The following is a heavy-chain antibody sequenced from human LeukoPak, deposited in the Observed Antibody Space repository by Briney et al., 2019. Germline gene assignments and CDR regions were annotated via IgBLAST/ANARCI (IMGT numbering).Heavy chain of an antibody. J-gene: IGHJ4*02. CDR3: ARGAGGYGDYSLWLGY. D-gene: IGHD4-17*01. V-gene: IGHV1-18*01. Sequence: ASVKVSCKASGYTFSGYGFSWVRQAPGQGLEWMGWISAYNGNTKFALKYQGRVTMTTDTSTSTAYMELRSLRSDDTAVYYCARGAGGYGDYSLWLGYWGQGTLVTVSS. CDR2: ISAYNGNT. CDR1: GYTFSGYG.